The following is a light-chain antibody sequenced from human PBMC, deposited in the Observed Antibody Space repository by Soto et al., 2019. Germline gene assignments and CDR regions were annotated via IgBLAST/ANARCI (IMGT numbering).Light chain of an antibody. CDR1: SSDVGGYNY. Sequence: QSVLTQPASVSGSLGQSITISCTGTSSDVGGYNYVSWYQHHPGKAPKLMIYGVTNRPSGVSNRFSGSKSGSTASLIVSGLQAEDEGDYYCSSYTSSTTLIFGGGTKLTVL. J-gene: IGLJ2*01. V-gene: IGLV2-14*03. CDR2: GVT. CDR3: SSYTSSTTLI.